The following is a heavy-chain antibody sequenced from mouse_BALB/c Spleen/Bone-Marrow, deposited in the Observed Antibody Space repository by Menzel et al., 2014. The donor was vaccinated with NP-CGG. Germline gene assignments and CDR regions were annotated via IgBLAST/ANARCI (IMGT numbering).Heavy chain of an antibody. CDR1: GFSLTSYG. Sequence: QVHVKQSGPGLVAPSQSLSITCTVSGFSLTSYGVHGVRQPPGKGLEWLGVIWAGGSTNYNSALMSRLSISKDNSKSQVFLKMISLQTDDTAMYYCARPTPRYFAMDYWGQGTSVTVSS. CDR2: IWAGGST. V-gene: IGHV2-9*02. D-gene: IGHD6-1*01. J-gene: IGHJ4*01. CDR3: ARPTPRYFAMDY.